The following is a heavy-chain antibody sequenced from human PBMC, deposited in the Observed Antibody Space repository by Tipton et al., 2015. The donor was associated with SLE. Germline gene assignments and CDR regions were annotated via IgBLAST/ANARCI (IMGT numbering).Heavy chain of an antibody. CDR1: GFIFSDYS. V-gene: IGHV3-21*03. D-gene: IGHD3-10*01. Sequence: SLRLSCAASGFIFSDYSMNWVRQAPGKGLGWVSSISSSSRYIYHAESLKGRFTISRDNAKNSLYLQMNSLRVEDTAVYFCAGDDYASGITWGQGTLVTVSS. CDR3: AGDDYASGIT. CDR2: ISSSSRYI. J-gene: IGHJ5*02.